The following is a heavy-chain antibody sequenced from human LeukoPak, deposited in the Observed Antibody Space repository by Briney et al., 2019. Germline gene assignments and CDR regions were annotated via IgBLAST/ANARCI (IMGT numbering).Heavy chain of an antibody. CDR1: GGSFSGYC. V-gene: IGHV4-34*01. J-gene: IGHJ3*02. Sequence: SETLSLTCAVYGGSFSGYCWSWIRQPPGKGLEWIGEINHSGSTNYNPSLKSRVTISVDTSKNQFSLKLSSVTAADTAVYYCARGSVAFDIWGQGTMVTVSS. CDR2: INHSGST. CDR3: ARGSVAFDI.